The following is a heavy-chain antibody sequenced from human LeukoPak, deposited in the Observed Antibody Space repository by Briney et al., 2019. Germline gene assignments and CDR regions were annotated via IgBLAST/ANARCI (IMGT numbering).Heavy chain of an antibody. CDR1: GYTFTSYD. J-gene: IGHJ4*02. V-gene: IGHV1-8*03. CDR2: LNPNSGNT. CDR3: ARSPPEWLVPNDY. D-gene: IGHD6-19*01. Sequence: ASVKVSCKASGYTFTSYDINWVRQATGQGPEWMGWLNPNSGNTGYAEKFQGRVTITRNTSISTAYMELSSLRSDDTAVYYCARSPPEWLVPNDYWGQGTLVTVSS.